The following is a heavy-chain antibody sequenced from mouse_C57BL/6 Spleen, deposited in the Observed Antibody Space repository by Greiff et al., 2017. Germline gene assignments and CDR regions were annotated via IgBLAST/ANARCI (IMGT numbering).Heavy chain of an antibody. CDR2: INPNNGGT. D-gene: IGHD1-1*01. Sequence: EVQLQQSGPELVKPGASVKISCKASGYTFTDYYMNWVKQSHGKSLEWIGDINPNNGGTSYNQKFKGKATLTVDKSSSTAYMELRRLTSEDSAVYYCARGSGSSSAWFAYWGQGTLVTVSA. CDR3: ARGSGSSSAWFAY. CDR1: GYTFTDYY. V-gene: IGHV1-26*01. J-gene: IGHJ3*01.